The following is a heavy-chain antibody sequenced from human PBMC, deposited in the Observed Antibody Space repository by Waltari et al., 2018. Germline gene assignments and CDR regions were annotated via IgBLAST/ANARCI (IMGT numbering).Heavy chain of an antibody. J-gene: IGHJ4*02. V-gene: IGHV3-33*06. CDR3: AKDVGHSSGFFDY. CDR1: GFTFSSYG. D-gene: IGHD6-19*01. CDR2: IWYDGSNK. Sequence: QVQLVESGGGVVQPGRSLRLSCAASGFTFSSYGMHWVRQAPGKGLEWVAVIWYDGSNKYYADSVKGRFTISRDNSKNTLYLQMNSLRAEDTAVYYCAKDVGHSSGFFDYWGQGTLVTVSS.